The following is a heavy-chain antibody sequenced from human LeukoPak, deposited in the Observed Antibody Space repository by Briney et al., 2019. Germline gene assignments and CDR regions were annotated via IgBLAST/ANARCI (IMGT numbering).Heavy chain of an antibody. J-gene: IGHJ5*02. CDR2: IYYSGST. CDR3: ARVGVSSNWFDT. V-gene: IGHV4-30-4*01. D-gene: IGHD3-3*01. CDR1: GGSISSGDYS. Sequence: PSETLSLTCTVSGGSISSGDYSWSWIRQPPGKGLEWFGYIYYSGSTYYNPSLKSRVTISVDTSKNQFSLKLSSVTAADTAVYYCARVGVSSNWFDTWGQGTLVTVSS.